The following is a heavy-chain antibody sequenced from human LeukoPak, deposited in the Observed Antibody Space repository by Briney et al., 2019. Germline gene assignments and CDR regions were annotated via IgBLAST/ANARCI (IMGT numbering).Heavy chain of an antibody. CDR1: GFTFSSYE. Sequence: GGSLRLSCAASGFTFSSYEMNWVRQAPGKGLEWVSYISSSGSTIYYADSVKGRFAISRDNAKNSLYLQMNSLRAEDTAVYYCARQGVVAATFDYWGQGTLVTVSS. D-gene: IGHD2-15*01. CDR2: ISSSGSTI. V-gene: IGHV3-48*03. J-gene: IGHJ4*02. CDR3: ARQGVVAATFDY.